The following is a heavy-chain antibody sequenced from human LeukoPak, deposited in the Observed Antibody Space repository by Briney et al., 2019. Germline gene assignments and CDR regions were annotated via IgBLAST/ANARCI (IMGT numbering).Heavy chain of an antibody. J-gene: IGHJ4*02. CDR3: ARGSAGTFDY. Sequence: SETLSLTCTVSGGSISSSSYYWGWIRQTPGKGLEWIGYIYYSGSTNYNPSLKSRVTISLDTSKNQFSLKLSSVTAADTAVYYCARGSAGTFDYWGQGTLVTVSS. CDR1: GGSISSSSYY. CDR2: IYYSGST. V-gene: IGHV4-61*05. D-gene: IGHD6-13*01.